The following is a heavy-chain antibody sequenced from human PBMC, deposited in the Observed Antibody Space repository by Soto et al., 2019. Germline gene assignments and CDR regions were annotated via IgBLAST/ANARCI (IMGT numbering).Heavy chain of an antibody. Sequence: SETLSLTCAVYGGSFSGYYWSWIRQPPGKGLEWIGEINHSGSTNYNPSLKSRVTISVDTSKNRFPLKLSSVTAADTAVYYCARVARRFTITMIVVVNVRGYWFDPWGQGTLVTVSS. CDR3: ARVARRFTITMIVVVNVRGYWFDP. J-gene: IGHJ5*02. CDR1: GGSFSGYY. CDR2: INHSGST. D-gene: IGHD3-22*01. V-gene: IGHV4-34*01.